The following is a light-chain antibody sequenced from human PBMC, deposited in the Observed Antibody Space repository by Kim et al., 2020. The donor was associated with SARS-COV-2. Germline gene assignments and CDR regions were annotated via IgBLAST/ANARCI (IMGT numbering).Light chain of an antibody. Sequence: ASVGDRVTSTCRASQDVNTWLAWYQQKSGKAPELLIYTASSLHSGGPARCSGSGSWTDFTLTISGLQPEDFATYYCQQVDSFPFTFGGGTKVDIK. CDR1: QDVNTW. CDR3: QQVDSFPFT. CDR2: TAS. V-gene: IGKV1-12*02. J-gene: IGKJ4*01.